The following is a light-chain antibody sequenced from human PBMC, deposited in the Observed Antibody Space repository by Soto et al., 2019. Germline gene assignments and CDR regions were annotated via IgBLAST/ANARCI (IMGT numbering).Light chain of an antibody. CDR2: AAS. CDR1: QGISSY. CDR3: QQSYSTLSYT. V-gene: IGKV1-39*01. Sequence: DIQMTQSPSSLSASVGDRVTITCRASQGISSYLNWYQQKPGKAPKLLIYAASSLQSGVPSRFSGSGSGTDFTLTISSLQPEDFATYYCQQSYSTLSYTFGQGTKVDIK. J-gene: IGKJ2*01.